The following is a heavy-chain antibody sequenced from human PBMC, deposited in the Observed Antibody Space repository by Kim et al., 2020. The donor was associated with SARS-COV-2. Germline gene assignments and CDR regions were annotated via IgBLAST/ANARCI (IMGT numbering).Heavy chain of an antibody. CDR2: SYT. V-gene: IGHV3-11*05. J-gene: IGHJ4*02. Sequence: SYTNYADSGKGRFTISRDNAKNSLYLQMNSLRAEETAVYYCARGDSSGEDYWGQGTLVTVSS. D-gene: IGHD3-22*01. CDR3: ARGDSSGEDY.